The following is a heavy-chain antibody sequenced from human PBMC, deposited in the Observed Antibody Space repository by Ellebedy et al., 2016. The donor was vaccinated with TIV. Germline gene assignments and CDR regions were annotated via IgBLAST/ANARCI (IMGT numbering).Heavy chain of an antibody. V-gene: IGHV4-39*01. J-gene: IGHJ4*02. CDR3: ARLAIAATHPLSDY. CDR1: GGSISSSSYN. D-gene: IGHD6-13*01. Sequence: SETLSLXCTVSGGSISSSSYNWGWVRQPPGKGLEWIGSIYYSGSAHYNPSLKSRVAISVDTSKNQFSLELTSVTASDTAVYYCARLAIAATHPLSDYWGQGTLVNVSS. CDR2: IYYSGSA.